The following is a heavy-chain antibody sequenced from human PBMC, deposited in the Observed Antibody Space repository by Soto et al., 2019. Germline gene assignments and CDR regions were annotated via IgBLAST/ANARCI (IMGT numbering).Heavy chain of an antibody. CDR3: ARFPFGSYPRPGHGDY. CDR2: ISSSSSYI. V-gene: IGHV3-21*01. CDR1: VFTFSSYS. D-gene: IGHD1-26*01. Sequence: WWSLRLSCSASVFTFSSYSMNWFRQAPGKGLEWVSSISSSSSYIYYADSVKGRFTISRDNAKNSLYLQMNSLRAEDTAVYYCARFPFGSYPRPGHGDYWGQGTLVTVS. J-gene: IGHJ4*02.